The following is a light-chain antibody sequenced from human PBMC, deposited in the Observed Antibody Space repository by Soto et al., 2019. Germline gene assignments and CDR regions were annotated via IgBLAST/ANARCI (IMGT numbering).Light chain of an antibody. J-gene: IGLJ1*01. CDR3: SSYTSASTLV. CDR2: EVS. Sequence: QSALTQPASVSGSPGQSITISCTGTSSDVGGYNYVSWYQQHPGRAPKLMIYEVSNRPSGVSDRCSGSKSGNTASLTIYGLQAEDEADYYCSSYTSASTLVFGTGTKLTVL. V-gene: IGLV2-14*01. CDR1: SSDVGGYNY.